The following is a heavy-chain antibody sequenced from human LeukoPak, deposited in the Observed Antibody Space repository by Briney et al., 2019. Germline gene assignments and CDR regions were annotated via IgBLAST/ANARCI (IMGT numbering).Heavy chain of an antibody. J-gene: IGHJ4*02. CDR1: GFTFSDYH. Sequence: GGSLRLSCAASGFTFSDYHMSWIRQAPGKGLEWVSYISSSSSYTNYADSVKGRFTISRDNAKNSLYLQMNSLRAEDTAVYYCARGGGPFDYWGQGTLVTVSS. D-gene: IGHD2-15*01. CDR2: ISSSSSYT. CDR3: ARGGGPFDY. V-gene: IGHV3-11*05.